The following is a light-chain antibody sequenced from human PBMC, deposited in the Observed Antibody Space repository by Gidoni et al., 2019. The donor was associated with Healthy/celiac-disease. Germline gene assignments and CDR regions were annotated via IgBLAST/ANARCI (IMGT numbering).Light chain of an antibody. CDR2: LGS. CDR3: MQALQTPST. Sequence: DIVMTQSPLSLPVTPGEPASISCRSSQSLLHINGYNYLDWYLQKPGQAPQLLIYLGSIRASGVPDRFSGRGSGTDFTLKISRVEAEDVGVYYCMQALQTPSTFXXXTKLEIK. J-gene: IGKJ2*01. CDR1: QSLLHINGYNY. V-gene: IGKV2-28*01.